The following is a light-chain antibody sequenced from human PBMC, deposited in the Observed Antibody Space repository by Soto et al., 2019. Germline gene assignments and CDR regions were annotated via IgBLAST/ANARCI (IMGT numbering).Light chain of an antibody. J-gene: IGKJ1*01. CDR1: QSVSSN. V-gene: IGKV3-15*01. CDR2: GAS. CDR3: LQRSDWRT. Sequence: EIVMTQSPATLSVSPGVRATLSCRASQSVSSNLAWYQQKPGQAPRLLIYGASTRATGIPARFSGSGSGTDFTLTISSLEPEDFAVYYCLQRSDWRTFGRGTKV.